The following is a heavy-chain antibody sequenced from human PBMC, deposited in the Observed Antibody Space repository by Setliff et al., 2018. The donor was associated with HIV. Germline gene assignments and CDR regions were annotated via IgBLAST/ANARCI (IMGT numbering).Heavy chain of an antibody. V-gene: IGHV1-2*02. CDR2: NNPNSGAT. Sequence: ASVKVSCKASGYTFSGYYLHWVRRAPGQGLEWMGWNNPNSGATNYAQNFQGRVTMTRDTSISTAYMDLSSLTSDDTAVYYCALASIVSTARWNHWGRGTLVTVSS. CDR3: ALASIVSTARWNH. D-gene: IGHD1-26*01. CDR1: GYTFSGYY. J-gene: IGHJ5*02.